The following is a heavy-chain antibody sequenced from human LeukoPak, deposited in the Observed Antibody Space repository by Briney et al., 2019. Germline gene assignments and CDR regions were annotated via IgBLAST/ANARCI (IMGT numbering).Heavy chain of an antibody. CDR2: ISAYNGNT. Sequence: GASVKVSCKASGYTFSNYAISWVRQAPGQGLEWVGWISAYNGNTNYAQKLKGRVTMTTDTSTSTAYMDQRSLRSDGTAVYYCARVRNRGFRYFDSWGQGTLVTVSS. CDR3: ARVRNRGFRYFDS. D-gene: IGHD5-12*01. CDR1: GYTFSNYA. V-gene: IGHV1-18*01. J-gene: IGHJ4*02.